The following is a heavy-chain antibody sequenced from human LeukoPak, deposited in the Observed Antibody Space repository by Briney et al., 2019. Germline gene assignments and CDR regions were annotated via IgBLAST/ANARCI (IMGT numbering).Heavy chain of an antibody. Sequence: PGGPLRLSCAASGFTFGSYAMSWVRQAPGKGLEWVSGSGSGGSTHYADSVKGRFTISRDNSKNTLYLQMNSLRAEDTAVYYCAKDFWSGYYPTYWGQGTLVTVSS. D-gene: IGHD3-3*01. CDR2: SGSGGST. J-gene: IGHJ4*02. CDR1: GFTFGSYA. CDR3: AKDFWSGYYPTY. V-gene: IGHV3-23*01.